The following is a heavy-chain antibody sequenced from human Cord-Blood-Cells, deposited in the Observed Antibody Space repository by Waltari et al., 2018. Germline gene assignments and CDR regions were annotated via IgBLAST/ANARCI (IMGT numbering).Heavy chain of an antibody. CDR3: ARTADSSSWYFDL. CDR2: IYPGDSVT. J-gene: IGHJ2*01. Sequence: EVQLVQSGAEVKKPGESLKISCKGSGYSFTSYWIGWVRQMPGKGLEWMGNIYPGDSVTRSSPSCQGQVTTSADKSISTAYLQWSSLKASDTAMYYCARTADSSSWYFDLWGRGTLVTVSS. V-gene: IGHV5-51*01. CDR1: GYSFTSYW. D-gene: IGHD6-6*01.